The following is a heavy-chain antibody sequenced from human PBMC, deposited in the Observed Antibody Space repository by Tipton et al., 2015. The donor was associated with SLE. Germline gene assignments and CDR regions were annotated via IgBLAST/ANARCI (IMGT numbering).Heavy chain of an antibody. J-gene: IGHJ4*02. CDR3: ARAGRWLVRFFGY. Sequence: LRLSCAVYGGSFSGYYWSWIRQPPGKGLEWIGEINHSGSTNYNPSLKSRVTISVDRSKNQFSLKLSSVTAADTAVYYCARAGRWLVRFFGYWGQGTLVTVSS. D-gene: IGHD6-19*01. V-gene: IGHV4-34*01. CDR2: INHSGST. CDR1: GGSFSGYY.